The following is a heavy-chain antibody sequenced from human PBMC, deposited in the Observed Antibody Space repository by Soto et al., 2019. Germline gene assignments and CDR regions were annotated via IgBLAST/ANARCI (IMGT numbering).Heavy chain of an antibody. J-gene: IGHJ6*02. CDR3: ANDLTTVDYHYCMDV. V-gene: IGHV3-23*01. D-gene: IGHD4-4*01. Sequence: EVQLLESGGGLVQPGGSLRLSCAASGFTFSSYAMTWFRQAPGKGLEWVSGIIGGGGSTYYADSVKGRFTISRHNSKNTLFLQMNSVKVEDTSVYYCANDLTTVDYHYCMDVFGQVTTVTVYS. CDR1: GFTFSSYA. CDR2: IIGGGGST.